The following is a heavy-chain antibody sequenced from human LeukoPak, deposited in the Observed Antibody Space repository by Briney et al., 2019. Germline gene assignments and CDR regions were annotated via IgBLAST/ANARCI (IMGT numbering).Heavy chain of an antibody. J-gene: IGHJ3*02. D-gene: IGHD3-22*01. Sequence: SETLSLTCAVYGGSFSDYYWSWIRQPPGKGLEWIGEINHSGSTNYNPSLKSRVTISVDTSKNQFSLKLSSVTAADTAVYYCARGGDSSGYYSFDIWGQGTMVTVSS. CDR3: ARGGDSSGYYSFDI. CDR1: GGSFSDYY. V-gene: IGHV4-34*01. CDR2: INHSGST.